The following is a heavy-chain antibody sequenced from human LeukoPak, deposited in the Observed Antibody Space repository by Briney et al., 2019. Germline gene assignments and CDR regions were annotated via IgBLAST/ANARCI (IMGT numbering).Heavy chain of an antibody. CDR3: ARDLGQQWGAFDI. CDR2: IIPIFGTA. Sequence: SVKVSCKASGGTFSSYAISWVRQAPGQGLEWMGGIIPIFGTANYAQKFQGRVTITADESTSTAYMELSSLRSEDTAVYYCARDLGQQWGAFDIWGQGTMVTVSS. J-gene: IGHJ3*02. V-gene: IGHV1-69*13. CDR1: GGTFSSYA. D-gene: IGHD3-16*01.